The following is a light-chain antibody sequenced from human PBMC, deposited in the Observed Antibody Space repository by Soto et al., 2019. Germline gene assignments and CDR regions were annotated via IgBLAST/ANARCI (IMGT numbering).Light chain of an antibody. CDR1: ETVTNNY. J-gene: IGKJ4*01. CDR2: GAS. V-gene: IGKV3-20*01. CDR3: QRYNNWPLT. Sequence: EVVLTQSPRTLSLSPGERATLSCRASETVTNNYLAWYQQNPGQAPRLVIYGASTRATGIPARFGGSGSGTDFTLTISRLEPEDFEVYYCQRYNNWPLTFGGGTKVENK.